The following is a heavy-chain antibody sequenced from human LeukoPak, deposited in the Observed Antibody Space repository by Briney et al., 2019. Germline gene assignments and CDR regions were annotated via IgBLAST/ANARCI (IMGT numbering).Heavy chain of an antibody. CDR1: GGSISSGGYY. V-gene: IGHV4-31*03. CDR3: ARIERSSYSLGFDY. J-gene: IGHJ4*02. Sequence: NPSQTLSLTCTVSGGSISSGGYYWSWIRQHPGKGLGWIGHIYYSGTSFYNPSLTSRVTISVDTSKNQLSLKLTSVNDADTAVYYCARIERSSYSLGFDYWGQGTLVTVSS. CDR2: IYYSGTS. D-gene: IGHD6-6*01.